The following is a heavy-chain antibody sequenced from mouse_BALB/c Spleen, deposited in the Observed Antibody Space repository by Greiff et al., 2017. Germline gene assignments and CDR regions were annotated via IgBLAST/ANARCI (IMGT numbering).Heavy chain of an antibody. Sequence: QVQLQQSGAELARPGASVKLSCKASGYTFTSYWMQWVKQRPGQGLEWIGAIYPGDGDTRYTQKFKGKATLTADKSSSTAYMQLSSLASEDSAVYYCGHGYSIDYWGQGTTLTVSS. CDR2: IYPGDGDT. J-gene: IGHJ2*01. D-gene: IGHD1-2*01. CDR1: GYTFTSYW. V-gene: IGHV1-87*01. CDR3: GHGYSIDY.